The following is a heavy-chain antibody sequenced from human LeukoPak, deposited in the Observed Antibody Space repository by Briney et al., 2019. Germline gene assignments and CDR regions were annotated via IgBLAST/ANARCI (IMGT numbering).Heavy chain of an antibody. D-gene: IGHD1-14*01. CDR1: GLSFSSYA. CDR2: LSSNGDST. Sequence: GGSLRLSCSASGLSFSSYAMYWVRQAPGKGLEYVSGLSSNGDSTFHADSVRGRFTISRDNSKNTLSLQMSNLRAEDTAIYYCAKLHSATITADFDHWGQGTLVTVSS. J-gene: IGHJ4*02. CDR3: AKLHSATITADFDH. V-gene: IGHV3-64D*06.